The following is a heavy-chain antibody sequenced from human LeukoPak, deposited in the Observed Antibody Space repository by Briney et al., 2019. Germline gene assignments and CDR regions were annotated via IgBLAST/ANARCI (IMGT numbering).Heavy chain of an antibody. J-gene: IGHJ4*02. CDR3: LKDLTGTWSFDH. CDR1: GFTFSGHF. V-gene: IGHV3-64D*06. CDR2: ISVNGDKT. D-gene: IGHD7-27*01. Sequence: GSLRLSCSASGFTFSGHFMHWVRQAPGKGLEYVSSISVNGDKTLYAESVKGRFTISRDNSMNTLYLQLSSLRLEDTAIYYCLKDLTGTWSFDHWGQGTLLTVSS.